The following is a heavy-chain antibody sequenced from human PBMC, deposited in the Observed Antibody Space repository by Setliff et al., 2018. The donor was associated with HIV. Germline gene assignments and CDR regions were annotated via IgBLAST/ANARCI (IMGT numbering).Heavy chain of an antibody. V-gene: IGHV4-34*01. J-gene: IGHJ4*02. CDR1: GFTFSSYA. CDR2: INRSGST. CDR3: ARQSTMAAAAFDY. D-gene: IGHD6-13*01. Sequence: PGGSLRLSCAASGFTFSSYAMSWIRQPPGKGLEWIGEINRSGSTNYNSSLKSRVTMSVDTSKRQFSLKLASVTAADTAIYYCARQSTMAAAAFDYWGQGTLVTVSS.